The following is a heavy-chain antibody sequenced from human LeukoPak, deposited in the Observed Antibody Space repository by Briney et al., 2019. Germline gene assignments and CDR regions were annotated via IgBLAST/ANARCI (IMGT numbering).Heavy chain of an antibody. V-gene: IGHV3-66*01. CDR3: AREKLLQFDP. D-gene: IGHD2-15*01. J-gene: IGHJ5*02. CDR2: IYSGGST. CDR1: GFTFSSYA. Sequence: TGGSLRLSCAASGFTFSSYAMSWVRQAPGKGLEWVSVIYSGGSTYYADSVKGRFTISRDNSKNTLYLQMNSLRAEDTAVYYCAREKLLQFDPWGQGTLVTVSS.